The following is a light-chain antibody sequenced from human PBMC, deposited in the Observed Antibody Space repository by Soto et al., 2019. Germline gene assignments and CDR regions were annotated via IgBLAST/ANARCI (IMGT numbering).Light chain of an antibody. J-gene: IGLJ1*01. V-gene: IGLV2-14*01. Sequence: QSALTQPASVSGSPGQSITISCTGTSSDVGGYNYVSWYQQHPGKAPKLMIYEVSNRPSGVSNRFSGSKSGNTASLTISGLQAEDDGDYYCTSYTTSSTYVFGTGTKVTV. CDR3: TSYTTSSTYV. CDR1: SSDVGGYNY. CDR2: EVS.